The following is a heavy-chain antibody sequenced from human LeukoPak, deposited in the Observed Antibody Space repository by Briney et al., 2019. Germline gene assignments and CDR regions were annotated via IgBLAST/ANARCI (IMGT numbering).Heavy chain of an antibody. CDR1: GGSFGGYY. CDR2: INHSGST. Sequence: SETLSLTCAVYGGSFGGYYWSWIRQPPGKGLEWIGEINHSGSTNYNPSLKSRVTISVDTSKNQFSLKLSSVTAADTAVYYCARVKTVGWVDYWGQGTLVTVSS. V-gene: IGHV4-34*01. D-gene: IGHD4-23*01. J-gene: IGHJ4*02. CDR3: ARVKTVGWVDY.